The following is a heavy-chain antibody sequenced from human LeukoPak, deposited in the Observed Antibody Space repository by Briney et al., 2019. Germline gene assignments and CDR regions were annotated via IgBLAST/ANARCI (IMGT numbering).Heavy chain of an antibody. CDR3: AADDLTRAY. Sequence: GASLKVSCKASRFTFTNSAIQWVRQARGQRLEWLGWIVVGSGNANYAQKFQDRVIITRDMSTSTAYTEVSSLRSEDTAVYYCAADDLTRAYWGQGTLGTVSS. CDR1: RFTFTNSA. J-gene: IGHJ4*02. V-gene: IGHV1-58*02. CDR2: IVVGSGNA.